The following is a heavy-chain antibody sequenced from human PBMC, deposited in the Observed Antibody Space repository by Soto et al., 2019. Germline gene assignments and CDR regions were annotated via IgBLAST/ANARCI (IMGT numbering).Heavy chain of an antibody. D-gene: IGHD3-22*01. CDR2: IKGESDGGTT. Sequence: GGSLRLSCTASGFTSSNAWISWVRQAPGKGLEWIGRIKGESDGGTTDYATPVKGRFSISRDQSKDTLYLHMNSLKTEDTAVYYCTTGLSNGYYNFDYWGQGT. CDR1: GFTSSNAW. J-gene: IGHJ4*02. V-gene: IGHV3-15*01. CDR3: TTGLSNGYYNFDY.